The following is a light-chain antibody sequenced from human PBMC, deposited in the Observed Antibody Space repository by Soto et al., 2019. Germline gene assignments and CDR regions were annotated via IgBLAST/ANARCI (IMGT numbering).Light chain of an antibody. CDR1: QSIGSN. CDR3: QQSYSTPRA. Sequence: DIQMTQSPSSLSASVGDRVTITCRASQSIGSNLNWYQQKPGKAPKLLIYAASSLQSGVPSRLSGSGSGTDFTLTISSLQPEDFATYYCQQSYSTPRAFGQGTKVEIK. CDR2: AAS. V-gene: IGKV1-39*01. J-gene: IGKJ1*01.